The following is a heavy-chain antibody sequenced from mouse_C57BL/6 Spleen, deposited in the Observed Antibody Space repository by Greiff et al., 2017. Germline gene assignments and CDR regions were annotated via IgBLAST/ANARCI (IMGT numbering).Heavy chain of an antibody. Sequence: EVQLKESGPGLVKPSQSLSLTCSVTGYSITSGYYWNWIRQFPGNKLEWMGYISYDGSNNYNPSLKNRISITRDTSKNQFFLKLNSVTTEDTATYYCARDDGNSWYFDVWGTGTTVTVSS. CDR1: GYSITSGYY. J-gene: IGHJ1*03. CDR2: ISYDGSN. D-gene: IGHD2-1*01. V-gene: IGHV3-6*01. CDR3: ARDDGNSWYFDV.